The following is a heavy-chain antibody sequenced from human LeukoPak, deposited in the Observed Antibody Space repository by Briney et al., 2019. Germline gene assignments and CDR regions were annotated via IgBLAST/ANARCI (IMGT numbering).Heavy chain of an antibody. CDR2: ISGSGGST. Sequence: GSLSLSCAASGFTLSSYAMSWVRQAPGKGLEWVSAISGSGGSTYYADSVKGRFTISRDNSKNTVYLQMNSLRADDTAVYYCAKGAYYYSSAPYGMDFWGQGTAVIVSS. D-gene: IGHD3-10*01. V-gene: IGHV3-23*01. CDR1: GFTLSSYA. CDR3: AKGAYYYSSAPYGMDF. J-gene: IGHJ6*02.